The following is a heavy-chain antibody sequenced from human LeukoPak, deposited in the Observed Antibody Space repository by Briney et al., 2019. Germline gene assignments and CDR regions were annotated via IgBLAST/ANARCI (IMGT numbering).Heavy chain of an antibody. V-gene: IGHV3-23*01. J-gene: IGHJ4*02. Sequence: GGSLRLSCAASGFTFSTYAMSWVRQAPGKGLEWVPVISGSGVSTYYADSVEGRFTISRDKSSNTLYLQMNSLRAEDTAVYYCAKRGYDSGGYYGYFDYWGQGTLVTVSS. CDR2: ISGSGVST. CDR1: GFTFSTYA. D-gene: IGHD3-22*01. CDR3: AKRGYDSGGYYGYFDY.